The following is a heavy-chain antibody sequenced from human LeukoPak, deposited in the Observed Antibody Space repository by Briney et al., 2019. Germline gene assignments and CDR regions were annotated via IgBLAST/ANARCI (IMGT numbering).Heavy chain of an antibody. Sequence: ASVKVSCKASGYTFTDYFIHWVRQAPGRRLEWMGWISPNVGVTSNAQNFQGRVTMTRDTSISTAYMELSRLRSDDTAVYYCARVITGAVAYAYWGQGTLVTVSS. CDR2: ISPNVGVT. D-gene: IGHD1-20*01. V-gene: IGHV1-2*02. J-gene: IGHJ4*02. CDR3: ARVITGAVAYAY. CDR1: GYTFTDYF.